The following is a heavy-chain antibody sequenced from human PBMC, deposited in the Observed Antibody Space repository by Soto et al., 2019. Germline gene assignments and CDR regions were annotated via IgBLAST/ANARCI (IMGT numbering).Heavy chain of an antibody. Sequence: QLQLQESGPGLVKPSETLSLTCTVSGGSISSSSYYWGWIRQPPGKGLEWIVSIYYSGSTYYNLSLKTRVTISVDTSKNQFSRKLSSVTAADTAVYYCARHFDGMDVWGQGTTVTVSS. CDR3: ARHFDGMDV. CDR2: IYYSGST. CDR1: GGSISSSSYY. J-gene: IGHJ6*02. V-gene: IGHV4-39*01.